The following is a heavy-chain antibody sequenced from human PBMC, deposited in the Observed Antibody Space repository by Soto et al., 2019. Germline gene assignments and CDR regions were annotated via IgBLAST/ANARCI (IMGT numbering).Heavy chain of an antibody. CDR1: GYSFTSYW. Sequence: GESLKISCKGSGYSFTSYWIGWVRQMPGKGLEWMGIIYPGDSDTRYSPSFQGQVTISADKSISTAYLQWSSLKASDTAMYYCARRPYDFWSGYYDYYYVMDVWGQGTKVTGSS. V-gene: IGHV5-51*01. D-gene: IGHD3-3*01. CDR3: ARRPYDFWSGYYDYYYVMDV. CDR2: IYPGDSDT. J-gene: IGHJ6*02.